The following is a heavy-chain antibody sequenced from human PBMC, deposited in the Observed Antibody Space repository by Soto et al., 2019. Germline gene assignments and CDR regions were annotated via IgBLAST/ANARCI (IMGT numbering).Heavy chain of an antibody. CDR2: IIPIFGTA. Sequence: QVQLVQSGAEVKKPGSSVNLSCKAPGGTFSSYAITWVRQAPGQGLEWMGGIIPIFGTANYAQKFQGRVTITADESTSTPYMELSSLRSEDTAVYYCVRGGYGDSRNAFDIWGQGTMVTVSS. CDR3: VRGGYGDSRNAFDI. CDR1: GGTFSSYA. V-gene: IGHV1-69*01. J-gene: IGHJ3*02. D-gene: IGHD4-17*01.